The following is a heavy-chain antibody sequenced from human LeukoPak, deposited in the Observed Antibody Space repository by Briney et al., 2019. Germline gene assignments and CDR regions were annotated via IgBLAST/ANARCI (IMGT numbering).Heavy chain of an antibody. D-gene: IGHD2-2*01. CDR3: ARGYCSSTSCPMIEYFQH. CDR2: IWYDGSNK. CDR1: GFTFSSCG. Sequence: GRSLRLSCAASGFTFSSCGMHWVRQAPGKGLEWVAVIWYDGSNKYYADSVKGRFTISRDNSKNTLYLQMNSLRAEDTAVYYCARGYCSSTSCPMIEYFQHWGQGTLVTVSS. V-gene: IGHV3-33*01. J-gene: IGHJ1*01.